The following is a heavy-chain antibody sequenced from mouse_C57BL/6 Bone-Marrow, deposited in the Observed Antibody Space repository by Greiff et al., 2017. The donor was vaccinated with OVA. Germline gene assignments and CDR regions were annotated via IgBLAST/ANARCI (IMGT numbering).Heavy chain of an antibody. CDR1: GFTFSSYA. V-gene: IGHV5-9-1*02. Sequence: EVKLVESGAGLVKPGGSLKLSCAASGFTFSSYAMSWVRQTPEKRLEWVAYISSGGDDNYYADTVKGRFTISRDKARNTRYLQMSSLKAEDAAMDYRTRLLDAMDYWGQGTSVTVSS. J-gene: IGHJ4*01. D-gene: IGHD2-1*01. CDR2: ISSGGDDN. CDR3: TRLLDAMDY.